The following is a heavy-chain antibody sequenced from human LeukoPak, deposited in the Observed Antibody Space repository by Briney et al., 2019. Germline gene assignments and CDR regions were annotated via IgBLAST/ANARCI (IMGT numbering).Heavy chain of an antibody. D-gene: IGHD5-12*01. CDR1: GGSISTYY. CDR2: IHYTGST. CDR3: ARPPRTVATMFDY. J-gene: IGHJ4*02. V-gene: IGHV4-59*01. Sequence: PSETLSLTCTVSGGSISTYYWSWNRQPPGKGLEWIGYIHYTGSTNYNPSLKSRVTISVDTSKNQFSLKLSSVTAADTAVYYCARPPRTVATMFDYWGRGTLVTVSS.